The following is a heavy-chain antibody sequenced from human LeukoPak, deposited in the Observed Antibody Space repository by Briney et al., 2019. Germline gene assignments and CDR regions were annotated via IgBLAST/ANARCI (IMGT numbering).Heavy chain of an antibody. V-gene: IGHV4-34*01. CDR3: ARPHYYDSSGYPY. D-gene: IGHD3-22*01. Sequence: SETLSLTCAVYGGSFSGYYWSWIRQPPGKGLEWIGEINHNGSTNYNPSLKSRVTISVDTSKNQFSLKLSSVTAADTAVYYCARPHYYDSSGYPYWGQGTLVTVSS. J-gene: IGHJ4*02. CDR2: INHNGST. CDR1: GGSFSGYY.